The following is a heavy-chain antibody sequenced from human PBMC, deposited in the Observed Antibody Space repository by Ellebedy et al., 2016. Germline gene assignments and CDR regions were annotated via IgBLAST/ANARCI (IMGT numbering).Heavy chain of an antibody. V-gene: IGHV3-66*01. J-gene: IGHJ3*02. Sequence: GESLKISXAASGFTVSNNYVSWVRQPPGKGLEWVSLIYSGGSTYYADSVKGRFTISRDNSKNTVYLQMNSLGAEDTAVYYCMNVGASDIWGQGTMVTVSS. CDR2: IYSGGST. CDR1: GFTVSNNY. CDR3: MNVGASDI. D-gene: IGHD1-1*01.